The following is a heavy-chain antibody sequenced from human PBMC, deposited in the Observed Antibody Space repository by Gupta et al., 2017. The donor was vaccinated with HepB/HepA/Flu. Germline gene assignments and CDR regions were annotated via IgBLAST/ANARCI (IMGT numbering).Heavy chain of an antibody. CDR1: GGTFSSYA. CDR3: ARGQSIAARGTQLWSNIHYYYYYMDV. CDR2: IIPSFGTA. Sequence: QVQLVQSGAEVKKPGSSVKVSCKASGGTFSSYAISWVRQAPGQGLEWMGGIIPSFGTANYAQKFQGRVTITADESTSTAYMELSSLRSEDTAVYYCARGQSIAARGTQLWSNIHYYYYYMDVWGKGTTVTVPS. V-gene: IGHV1-69*01. J-gene: IGHJ6*03. D-gene: IGHD6-6*01.